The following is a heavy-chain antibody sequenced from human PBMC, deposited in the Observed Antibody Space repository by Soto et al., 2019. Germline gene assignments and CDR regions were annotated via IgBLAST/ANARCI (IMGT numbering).Heavy chain of an antibody. Sequence: ASVKVSCKASGYTLTSYDIKWVRQAPGQGLEWMGWMNPNSGNTGSAQKFQGRVTMTRNTSISTVHMELSSLRSEDTAVYYCAGRDILSGYFSYWGQGTQVTVYS. D-gene: IGHD3-9*01. J-gene: IGHJ4*02. CDR2: MNPNSGNT. V-gene: IGHV1-8*01. CDR1: GYTLTSYD. CDR3: AGRDILSGYFSY.